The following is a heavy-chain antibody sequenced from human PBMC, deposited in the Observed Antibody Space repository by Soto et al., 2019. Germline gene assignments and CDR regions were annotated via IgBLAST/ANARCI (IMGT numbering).Heavy chain of an antibody. D-gene: IGHD3-10*01. CDR2: IFSNDEK. CDR3: ERLPYYGGSCSILWISAFDI. V-gene: IGHV2-26*01. CDR1: GFPLSNARMG. J-gene: IGHJ3*02. Sequence: QVTLKESGPALVKTTETLTLTCTVSGFPLSNARMGGSWISQPPGKTLQCLAYIFSNDEKSYSTSLKSRLTISTDTSESQLDFTRTIMDRMDTATEYCERLPYYGGSCSILWISAFDIWGQGTMVTVFS.